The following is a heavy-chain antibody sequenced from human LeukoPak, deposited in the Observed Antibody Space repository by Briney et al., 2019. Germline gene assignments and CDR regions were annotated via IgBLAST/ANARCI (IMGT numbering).Heavy chain of an antibody. D-gene: IGHD6-13*01. CDR1: GGSISSRSYY. Sequence: SETLSLTCTVSGGSISSRSYYWGWLRQPPGKGLEWIGCIYYSGSTYYNPSLKSRVTISVDTSKNQLSLKLSSVTAADTAVYYCASARTSSRSWFTFDYWGQGILVTVSS. V-gene: IGHV4-39*01. CDR3: ASARTSSRSWFTFDY. CDR2: IYYSGST. J-gene: IGHJ4*02.